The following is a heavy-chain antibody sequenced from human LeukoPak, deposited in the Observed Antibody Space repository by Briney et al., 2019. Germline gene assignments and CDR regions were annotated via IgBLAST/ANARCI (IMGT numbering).Heavy chain of an antibody. D-gene: IGHD2-21*02. J-gene: IGHJ4*02. V-gene: IGHV4-4*07. Sequence: PSETLSLTCTVSGGSINDASWNWIRKPPGQGLEWIGYIYTSGSTNYNPSLKSRVTMSVDTSKNQFSLKLSSVTAADTAVYYCARDRGDYEPVDYWGQGTLVTVSS. CDR1: GGSINDAS. CDR3: ARDRGDYEPVDY. CDR2: IYTSGST.